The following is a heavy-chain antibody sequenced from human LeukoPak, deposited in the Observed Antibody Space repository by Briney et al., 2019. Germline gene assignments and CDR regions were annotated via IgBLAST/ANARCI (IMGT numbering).Heavy chain of an antibody. D-gene: IGHD6-13*01. CDR2: IYSGGST. V-gene: IGHV3-53*01. CDR3: ARVRGSSWYVRWFDP. Sequence: PGGSLRLSCAASGFTFSSYEMNWVRQAPGKGLEWVSVIYSGGSTYYADSVKGRFTISRDNSKNTLYLQMNSLRAEDTAVYYCARVRGSSWYVRWFDPWGQGTLVTVSS. CDR1: GFTFSSYE. J-gene: IGHJ5*02.